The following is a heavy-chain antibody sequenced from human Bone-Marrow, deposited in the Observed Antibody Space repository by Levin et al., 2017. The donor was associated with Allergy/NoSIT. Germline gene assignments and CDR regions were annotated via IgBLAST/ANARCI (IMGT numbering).Heavy chain of an antibody. Sequence: PGGSLRLSCTASGFTFGDYAMSWFRQAPGKGLEWVGFIRSKAYGGTTEYAASVKGRFTISRDDSKSIAYLQMNSLKTEDTAVYYCTRSGGDRSSAFDIWGQGTMVTVSS. CDR2: IRSKAYGGTT. D-gene: IGHD2-21*02. CDR3: TRSGGDRSSAFDI. J-gene: IGHJ3*02. CDR1: GFTFGDYA. V-gene: IGHV3-49*03.